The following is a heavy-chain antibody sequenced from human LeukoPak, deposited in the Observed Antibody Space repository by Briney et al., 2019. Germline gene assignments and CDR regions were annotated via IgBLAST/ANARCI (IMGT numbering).Heavy chain of an antibody. Sequence: PSETLSLTCTVSGGSISSSSYYWGWLRQPPGKRLEWIGSSYYSGSTYYNPSLKSRVTISVDTSKNQFSLKRSSETAADTAVHYCARHPHSGYSYGWVYYYYYMDVWGKGTTVTVSS. J-gene: IGHJ6*03. V-gene: IGHV4-39*01. CDR2: SYYSGST. CDR1: GGSISSSSYY. CDR3: ARHPHSGYSYGWVYYYYYMDV. D-gene: IGHD5-18*01.